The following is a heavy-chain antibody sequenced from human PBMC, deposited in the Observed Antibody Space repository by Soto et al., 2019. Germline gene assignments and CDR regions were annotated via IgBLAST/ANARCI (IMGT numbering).Heavy chain of an antibody. CDR3: ARVGTMIVVVITTSSYYYGMDV. D-gene: IGHD3-22*01. CDR1: GYTFTGYY. Sequence: SVKVSCKASGYTFTGYYMHWVRQAPGQGLEWMGGIIPIFGTANYAQKFQGRVTITADESTSTAYMELSSLRSEDTAVYYCARVGTMIVVVITTSSYYYGMDVWGQGTTVTVSS. CDR2: IIPIFGTA. V-gene: IGHV1-69*13. J-gene: IGHJ6*02.